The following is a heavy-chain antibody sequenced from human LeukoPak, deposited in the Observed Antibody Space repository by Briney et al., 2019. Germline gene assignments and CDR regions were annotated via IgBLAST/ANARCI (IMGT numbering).Heavy chain of an antibody. CDR1: GFTFSSYA. CDR3: AKDDYDSSGYLGY. CDR2: ISGSGVGT. V-gene: IGHV3-23*01. Sequence: GGSLRLSCAASGFTFSSYAMSWVRQAPGKGLEWVSVISGSGVGTYYADSVKGRFTISRDNSKNTLYVQMNSLRAEDTAVYYCAKDDYDSSGYLGYWGQGTLVTVSS. J-gene: IGHJ4*02. D-gene: IGHD3-22*01.